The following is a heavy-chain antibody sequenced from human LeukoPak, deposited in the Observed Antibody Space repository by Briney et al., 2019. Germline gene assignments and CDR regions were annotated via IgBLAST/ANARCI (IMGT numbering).Heavy chain of an antibody. CDR3: ARHYRVGSSWYASLFLDY. CDR1: GGSISGYH. V-gene: IGHV4-59*08. Sequence: SETLSLTCTVSGGSISGYHWSWIRQPPGKGLEWIAYIHSSGSTSYNPSLKSRITMSVDTSKSQFSLKLSSVTAADTAVYYCARHYRVGSSWYASLFLDYWGQGTLVTVSS. CDR2: IHSSGST. J-gene: IGHJ4*02. D-gene: IGHD6-13*01.